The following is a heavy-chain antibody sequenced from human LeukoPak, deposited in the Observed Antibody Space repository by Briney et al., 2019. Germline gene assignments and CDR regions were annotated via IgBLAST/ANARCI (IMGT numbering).Heavy chain of an antibody. D-gene: IGHD6-13*01. J-gene: IGHJ5*02. CDR2: IRSKANSYAT. V-gene: IGHV3-73*01. CDR3: AKETAGQQLDTWFDP. CDR1: GFTFSGST. Sequence: GGSLRLSCAASGFTFSGSTMHWVRQASGKGLEWVGRIRSKANSYATAYAASVEGRFTISRDDSKNTAYLQMNSLKTEDTAMYYCAKETAGQQLDTWFDPWGQGTLVTVSS.